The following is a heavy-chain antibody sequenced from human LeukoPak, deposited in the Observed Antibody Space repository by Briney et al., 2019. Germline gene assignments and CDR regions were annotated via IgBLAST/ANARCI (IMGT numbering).Heavy chain of an antibody. CDR2: INPNSGGT. CDR3: ARWGGHCTSGLCYYFDC. CDR1: GYTFTGYY. D-gene: IGHD2-8*01. V-gene: IGHV1-2*02. J-gene: IGHJ4*02. Sequence: ASVKVSCKASGYTFTGYYMHWVRQAPGQGLEWMGWINPNSGGTNYAQKFQGRVTMTRDTSISTAYMELSRLRSDDTAVYYCARWGGHCTSGLCYYFDCWGQGTLVTVSS.